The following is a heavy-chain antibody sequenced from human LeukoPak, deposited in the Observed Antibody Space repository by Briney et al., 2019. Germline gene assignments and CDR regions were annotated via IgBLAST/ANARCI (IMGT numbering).Heavy chain of an antibody. J-gene: IGHJ4*02. CDR2: ISGSGGST. CDR1: GFTFSSYA. Sequence: RTGGSLRLSCAASGFTFSSYAMSWVRQAPGKGLEWVSAISGSGGSTYYADSVEGRSTISRDNSKNPLYLQMNSLRAEDTAVYYCAKDMGGPLAAAADYWGQGTLVTVSS. CDR3: AKDMGGPLAAAADY. V-gene: IGHV3-23*01. D-gene: IGHD6-13*01.